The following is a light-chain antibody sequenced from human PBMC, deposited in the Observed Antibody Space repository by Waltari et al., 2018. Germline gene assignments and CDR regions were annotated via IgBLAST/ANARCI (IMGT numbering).Light chain of an antibody. V-gene: IGLV2-14*01. CDR2: DVN. Sequence: QSALTQPASVSGSPGQSITISCSGTSSDVGSSNHVSWFQQHPDKAPKLIIYDVNRWPSGVSDRFSGSKSGNTASLTISGLQAEDEADYFCNSFTRDNTWVFGGGTKVTVL. CDR1: SSDVGSSNH. CDR3: NSFTRDNTWV. J-gene: IGLJ3*02.